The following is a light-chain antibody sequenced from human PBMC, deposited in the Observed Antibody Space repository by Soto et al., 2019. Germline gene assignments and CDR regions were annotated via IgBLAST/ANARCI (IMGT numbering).Light chain of an antibody. CDR1: QSVSSSF. V-gene: IGKV3-20*01. CDR3: QQYNNWPPPLT. CDR2: GAS. Sequence: EIVLTQSPGTLSLSPGERATLSCRASQSVSSSFLAWYQQKPGQAPRLLIYGASSRATGIPDRFSGSGSGTDFTLTISRLEPEDVAVYYCQQYNNWPPPLTFGGGTKVEIK. J-gene: IGKJ4*01.